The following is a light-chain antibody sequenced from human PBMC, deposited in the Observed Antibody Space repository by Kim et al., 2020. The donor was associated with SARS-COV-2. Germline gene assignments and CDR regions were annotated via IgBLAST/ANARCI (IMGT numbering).Light chain of an antibody. J-gene: IGKJ2*01. CDR3: QYYHSSPYT. V-gene: IGKV3-20*01. CDR1: QSLSSRH. CDR2: DAS. Sequence: LSPGERAHLSCRASQSLSSRHLAWYQQKPGQAPRILIYDASSRATGIPDRFSGSGSGTDFTLTISRLEPEDFAVYFCQYYHSSPYTFGQGTKLEI.